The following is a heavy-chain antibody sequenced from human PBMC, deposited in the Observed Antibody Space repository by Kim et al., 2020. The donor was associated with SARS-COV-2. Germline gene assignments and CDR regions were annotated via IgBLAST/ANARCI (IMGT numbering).Heavy chain of an antibody. CDR3: AKDRAMVPGRIDYYYGMDV. J-gene: IGHJ6*02. CDR2: IYSGGSST. D-gene: IGHD3-10*01. Sequence: GGSLRLSCAASGFTFSSYAMSWVRQAPGKGLEWVSVIYSGGSSTYYADSVKGRFTISRDNSKNTLYLQMNSLRAEDTAVYYCAKDRAMVPGRIDYYYGMDVWGQGTTVTVSS. CDR1: GFTFSSYA. V-gene: IGHV3-23*03.